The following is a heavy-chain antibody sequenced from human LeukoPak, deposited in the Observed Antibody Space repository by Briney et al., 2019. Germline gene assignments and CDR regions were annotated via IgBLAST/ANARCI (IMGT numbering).Heavy chain of an antibody. CDR3: ARGQWLPDV. J-gene: IGHJ6*04. CDR1: GGSISSYY. V-gene: IGHV4-59*01. Sequence: PSETLSVTCTVSGGSISSYYWSWIRQPPGKGLEWIGYIYYSGSTNYNPSLKSRVTISVDTSKNQFSLKLSSVTAADTAVYYCARGQWLPDVWGKGTPVTVSS. CDR2: IYYSGST. D-gene: IGHD5-24*01.